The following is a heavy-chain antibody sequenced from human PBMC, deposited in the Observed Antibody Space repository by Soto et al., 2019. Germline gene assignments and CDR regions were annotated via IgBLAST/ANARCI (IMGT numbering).Heavy chain of an antibody. CDR2: ISGSGSTT. J-gene: IGHJ1*01. Sequence: EVQLLESGGGLVQPGGSLRFSCAASGFTFSTYAMSWVRQAPGKGLEWVSGISGSGSTTYYADSVKGRFTISRDNSKNTLYLQMNSLRAEDSAVYCCARSDCDNPDGYFQHWGPGTLVTVSS. CDR3: ARSDCDNPDGYFQH. V-gene: IGHV3-23*01. D-gene: IGHD2-21*02. CDR1: GFTFSTYA.